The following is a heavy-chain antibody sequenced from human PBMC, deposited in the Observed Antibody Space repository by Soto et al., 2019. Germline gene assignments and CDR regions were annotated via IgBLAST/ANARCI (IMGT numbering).Heavy chain of an antibody. CDR3: ARDSTVTSIAAAGQPDY. J-gene: IGHJ4*02. CDR1: GFTFSSYG. V-gene: IGHV3-33*01. CDR2: IWYDGSNK. D-gene: IGHD6-13*01. Sequence: PGGSLRLSCAASGFTFSSYGMHWVRQAPGKGPEWVAVIWYDGSNKYYADSVKGRFTISRDNSKNTLYLQMSSLRAEDTAVYYCARDSTVTSIAAAGQPDYWGQGTLVTVSS.